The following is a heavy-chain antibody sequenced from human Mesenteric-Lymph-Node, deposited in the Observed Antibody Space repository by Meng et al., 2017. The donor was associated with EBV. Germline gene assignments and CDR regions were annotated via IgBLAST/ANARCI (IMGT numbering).Heavy chain of an antibody. CDR1: GDSFSAYY. CDR3: ATGWGKANY. J-gene: IGHJ4*02. D-gene: IGHD3-16*01. V-gene: IGHV4-34*12. CDR2: VIHSGNT. Sequence: QVQLQPWGAVLFMLSQPLSPSVDVYGDSFSAYYWRWIRQPPGRGLGWIGDVIHSGNTSYSPSLKSRVTISVDTSKRQFSLKLRSMTAADTAVYYCATGWGKANYWGQGTLVTVSS.